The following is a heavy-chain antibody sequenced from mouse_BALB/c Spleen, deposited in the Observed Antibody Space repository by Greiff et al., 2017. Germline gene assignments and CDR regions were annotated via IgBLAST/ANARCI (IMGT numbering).Heavy chain of an antibody. J-gene: IGHJ2*01. D-gene: IGHD2-1*01. V-gene: IGHV5-6-5*01. Sequence: DVKLMESGGGLVKPGGSLKLSCAASGFTFSSYAMSWVRQTPEKRLEWVASISSGGSTYYPDSVKGRFTISRDNARNILYLHMSSLRSEDTAMYYWARGDGNYPYYFDYWGQGTTLTVAA. CDR2: ISSGGST. CDR1: GFTFSSYA. CDR3: ARGDGNYPYYFDY.